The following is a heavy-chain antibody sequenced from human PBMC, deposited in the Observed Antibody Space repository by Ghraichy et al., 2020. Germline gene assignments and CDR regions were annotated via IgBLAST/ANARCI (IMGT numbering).Heavy chain of an antibody. CDR2: IYSGGST. J-gene: IGHJ4*02. D-gene: IGHD4-17*01. Sequence: GGSLRLSCAASGFTVSSNYMSWVRQAPGKGLEWVSVIYSGGSTYYADSVKGRFTISRDNSKNTLYLQMNSLRAEDTAVYYCARDEYGDYVLDYWGQGTLVTVSS. CDR3: ARDEYGDYVLDY. CDR1: GFTVSSNY. V-gene: IGHV3-53*01.